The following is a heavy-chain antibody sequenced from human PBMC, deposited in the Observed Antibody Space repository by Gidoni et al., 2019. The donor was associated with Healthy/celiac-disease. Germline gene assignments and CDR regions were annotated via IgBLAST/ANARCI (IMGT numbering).Heavy chain of an antibody. Sequence: QLQLQESGPGLVTPSETLSLNCTVSGGSISSSSYYWGWIRQPPGKGLEWIGSIYYSGSTYYNPSLKSRVTISVDTSKNQFSLKLSSVTAADTAVYYCASLRLGELSLDYWGQGTLVTVSS. V-gene: IGHV4-39*07. CDR1: GGSISSSSYY. CDR3: ASLRLGELSLDY. CDR2: IYYSGST. D-gene: IGHD3-16*02. J-gene: IGHJ4*02.